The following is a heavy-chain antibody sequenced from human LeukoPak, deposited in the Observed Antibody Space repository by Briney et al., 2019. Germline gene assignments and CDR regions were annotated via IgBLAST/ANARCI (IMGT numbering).Heavy chain of an antibody. V-gene: IGHV3-74*01. CDR3: ARGGGGAGYHGFY. CDR2: TGSDGSTT. Sequence: VGCLRLSCAPSLFTSSTDWTYSGRQVPGKRLMWVSSTGSDGSTTNYADSVKGRFTISRDNAKNTLYLQMSSLRAEDRAVYYCARGGGGAGYHGFYWGQGTLVTVSS. D-gene: IGHD3-9*01. CDR1: LFTSSTDW. J-gene: IGHJ4*02.